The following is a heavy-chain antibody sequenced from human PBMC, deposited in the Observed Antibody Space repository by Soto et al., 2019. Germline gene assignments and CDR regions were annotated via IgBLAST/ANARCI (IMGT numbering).Heavy chain of an antibody. CDR2: TYYRSKWYN. J-gene: IGHJ2*01. D-gene: IGHD3-16*02. CDR1: GDSVSSNSAA. Sequence: QVQLQQSGPGLVKPSQTLSLTCAISGDSVSSNSAAWNWIRQSPSRGLEWLGRTYYRSKWYNDYAVSVKSRITINPDTSKNQFSLQLNSVTPEDTAVYYCARQPVIMITFGGVIVDWYFDLWGRGTLVTVSS. CDR3: ARQPVIMITFGGVIVDWYFDL. V-gene: IGHV6-1*01.